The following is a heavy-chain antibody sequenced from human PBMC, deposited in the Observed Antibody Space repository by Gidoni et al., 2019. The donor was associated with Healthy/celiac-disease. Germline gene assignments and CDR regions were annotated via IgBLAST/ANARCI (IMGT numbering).Heavy chain of an antibody. CDR2: ISSSSSYI. V-gene: IGHV3-21*01. D-gene: IGHD6-19*01. CDR1: GFTFSSYS. CDR3: ARDLPTVAGTWGPFDY. Sequence: EVQLVESGGGLVKPGGSLRLSCAASGFTFSSYSMNGVRQAPGKGLEWVSSISSSSSYIYYADSVKGRFTISRDNAKNSLYLQMNSLRAEDTAVYYCARDLPTVAGTWGPFDYWGQGTLVTVSS. J-gene: IGHJ4*02.